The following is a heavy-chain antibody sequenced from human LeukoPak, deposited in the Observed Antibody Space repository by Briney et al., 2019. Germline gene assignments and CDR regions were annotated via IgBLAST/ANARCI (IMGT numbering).Heavy chain of an antibody. D-gene: IGHD3-3*01. CDR1: GYSFTSYW. CDR3: ARHGGYYDFWSGYGMDV. V-gene: IGHV5-51*01. Sequence: GESLKISCKGSGYSFTSYWIGWVRPMPGKGLGWVGIIYPGDSDTRYSPSFQGQVTISADKSISTAYLQWSSLKASDTAMYYCARHGGYYDFWSGYGMDVWGQGTTVTVSS. CDR2: IYPGDSDT. J-gene: IGHJ6*02.